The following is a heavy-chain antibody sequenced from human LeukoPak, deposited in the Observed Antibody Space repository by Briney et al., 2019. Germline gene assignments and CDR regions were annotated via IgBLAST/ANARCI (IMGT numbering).Heavy chain of an antibody. Sequence: SGGSLRLSCAASGFTFSSYSMNWVRQAPGKGLEWVSYISSSSSTIYYADSVKGRFTISRDNAKNSLYLQMNSLRAEDTAVYYCARERTTIDYWGQGTLVTVSS. CDR2: ISSSSSTI. CDR1: GFTFSSYS. CDR3: ARERTTIDY. V-gene: IGHV3-48*01. D-gene: IGHD1-1*01. J-gene: IGHJ4*02.